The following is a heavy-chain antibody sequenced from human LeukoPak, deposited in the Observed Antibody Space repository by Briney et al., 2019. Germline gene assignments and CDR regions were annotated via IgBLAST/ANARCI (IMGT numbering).Heavy chain of an antibody. D-gene: IGHD1-26*01. CDR3: ARDYGGSYGPLGY. Sequence: ASVKVSCKASGYTITGYYIHWVRQAPGQGLEWMGWINPYNGKTNYALKFQGRVTMTTDTSTSTVNMDLRSLRPDDTAVYYCARDYGGSYGPLGYWGQGTLVTVSS. J-gene: IGHJ4*02. V-gene: IGHV1-18*04. CDR2: INPYNGKT. CDR1: GYTITGYY.